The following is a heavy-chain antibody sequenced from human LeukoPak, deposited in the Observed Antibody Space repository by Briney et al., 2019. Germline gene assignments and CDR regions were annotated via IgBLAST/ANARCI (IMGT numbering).Heavy chain of an antibody. D-gene: IGHD3-3*01. CDR1: GFTFSSYG. Sequence: PGGSLRLSCAASGFTFSSYGMYWVRQAPGKGLEWVAFIRYDGSNKYYADSVKGRFTISRDNSKNTLDLQMNSLRIEDTAVYYCAKDAFPTYYDFWSGAPGDYWGQGTLVTVSS. CDR2: IRYDGSNK. V-gene: IGHV3-30*02. J-gene: IGHJ4*02. CDR3: AKDAFPTYYDFWSGAPGDY.